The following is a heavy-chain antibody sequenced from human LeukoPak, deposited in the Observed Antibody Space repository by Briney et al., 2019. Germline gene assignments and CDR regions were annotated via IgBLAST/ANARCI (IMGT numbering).Heavy chain of an antibody. CDR3: AKCSGGNNNQNY. CDR1: GFTFSSYA. J-gene: IGHJ4*02. Sequence: PGGSLRLSCAASGFTFSSYAMSWVRQAPGKGLEWVSAISGSGGSTYYADSVKGRSTISRDNSKNTLYLQMNSLRAEDTAVYYCAKCSGGNNNQNYWGQGTLVTVSS. D-gene: IGHD2-15*01. CDR2: ISGSGGST. V-gene: IGHV3-23*01.